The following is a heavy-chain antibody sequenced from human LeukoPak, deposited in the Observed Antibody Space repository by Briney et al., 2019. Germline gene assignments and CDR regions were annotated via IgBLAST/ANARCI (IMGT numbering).Heavy chain of an antibody. CDR2: IRGSGGST. CDR3: AKTRSYYGSGSSMYYFDY. J-gene: IGHJ4*02. Sequence: GGSLRLSCAASGFTFSSYAMSWVRQAPGKGLEWVSHIRGSGGSTYYADSVKGRFTISRDNSKNTVYLQMNSLRAEDTAVYYCAKTRSYYGSGSSMYYFDYWGQGTLVTVSS. V-gene: IGHV3-23*01. D-gene: IGHD3-10*01. CDR1: GFTFSSYA.